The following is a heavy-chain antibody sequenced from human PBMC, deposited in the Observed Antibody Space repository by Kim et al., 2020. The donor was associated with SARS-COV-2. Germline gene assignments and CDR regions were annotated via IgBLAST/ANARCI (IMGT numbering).Heavy chain of an antibody. Sequence: SETLSLTCAVYGGSFSGYYWSWIRQPPGKGLEWIGEINHSGSTNYNPSLKSRVTISVDTSKNQFSLKLSSVTAADTAVYYCVTSSSIYYYYYYGMDVWGQGTTVTVSS. D-gene: IGHD6-6*01. J-gene: IGHJ6*02. CDR1: GGSFSGYY. CDR3: VTSSSIYYYYYYGMDV. V-gene: IGHV4-34*01. CDR2: INHSGST.